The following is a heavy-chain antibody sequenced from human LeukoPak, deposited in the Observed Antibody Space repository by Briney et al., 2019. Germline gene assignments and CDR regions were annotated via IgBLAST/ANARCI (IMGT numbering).Heavy chain of an antibody. J-gene: IGHJ5*02. CDR2: MNPNSGNT. Sequence: ASVKVSCTASGYTCTSYDINWVRQATGQGLEWMGWMNPNSGNTGYAQKFQGRVTMTRNTSISTAYMELSSLRSEDTAVYYCARVPAAAGKKLAKAWFDPWGQGTLVTVSS. V-gene: IGHV1-8*01. CDR1: GYTCTSYD. CDR3: ARVPAAAGKKLAKAWFDP. D-gene: IGHD6-13*01.